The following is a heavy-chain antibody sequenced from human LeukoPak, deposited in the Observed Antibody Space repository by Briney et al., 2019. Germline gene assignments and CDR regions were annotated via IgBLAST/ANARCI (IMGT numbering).Heavy chain of an antibody. CDR1: GDSVSGRGFY. Sequence: PSETLSLTCDVSGDSVSGRGFYWSWIRQSPERGLEWIGYISYSGKTNYSPSLTSRVTISVDTSKNQFSLKLISVSAADTAVYFCARDRMYSYRLYNYYFMDVWGQGTTVTVSS. V-gene: IGHV4-61*08. J-gene: IGHJ6*03. CDR2: ISYSGKT. CDR3: ARDRMYSYRLYNYYFMDV. D-gene: IGHD6-13*01.